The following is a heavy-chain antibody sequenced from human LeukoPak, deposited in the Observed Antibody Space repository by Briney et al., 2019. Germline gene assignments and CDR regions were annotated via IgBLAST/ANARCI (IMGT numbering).Heavy chain of an antibody. Sequence: GGSLRLSCVVSGLTFSNFKMNWVRQAPGKGLEWVSYISDSGRTTFYADSVKGRFTISRDNAKNSLYLQMSSLSAEDTAVYYCAKEEGWGVNVFDYWGQGTLVTVSS. CDR2: ISDSGRTT. D-gene: IGHD3-10*01. CDR1: GLTFSNFK. J-gene: IGHJ4*02. V-gene: IGHV3-48*03. CDR3: AKEEGWGVNVFDY.